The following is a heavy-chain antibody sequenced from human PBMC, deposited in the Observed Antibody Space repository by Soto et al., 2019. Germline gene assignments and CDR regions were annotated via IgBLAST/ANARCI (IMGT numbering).Heavy chain of an antibody. CDR3: ASHLSGDYPNSNWFDP. D-gene: IGHD4-17*01. J-gene: IGHJ5*02. CDR1: GDAIDNTVFF. Sequence: SETLSLACRGSGDAIDNTVFFWNWIRQHAEKGREWIVYISSSGKAYYNQPLKRRLARSLDTSRNQFSLNLTSVIAADTAVYFCASHLSGDYPNSNWFDPWGQGTLVTVSS. V-gene: IGHV4-31*03. CDR2: ISSSGKA.